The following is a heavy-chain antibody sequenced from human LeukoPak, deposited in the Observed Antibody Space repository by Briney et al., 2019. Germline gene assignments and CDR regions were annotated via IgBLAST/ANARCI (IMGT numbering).Heavy chain of an antibody. CDR1: GYTFTSYY. Sequence: ASVKVSCKASGYTFTSYYMHWVRRAPGQGLEWMGIISPSGGSTSYAQKFQGRVTMTRDTSTSTVYMELSSLRSEDTAVYYCAREGWNRPTFDYWGQGTLVTVSS. J-gene: IGHJ4*02. D-gene: IGHD1-1*01. V-gene: IGHV1-46*01. CDR2: ISPSGGST. CDR3: AREGWNRPTFDY.